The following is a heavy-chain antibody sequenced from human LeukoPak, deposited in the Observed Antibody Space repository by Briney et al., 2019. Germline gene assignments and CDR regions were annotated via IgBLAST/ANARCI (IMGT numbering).Heavy chain of an antibody. CDR2: IIPIFGTA. J-gene: IGHJ3*02. CDR1: GGTFSSYA. CDR3: ARVSNDFWSGLGAFDI. Sequence: SVKVSCKASGGTFSSYAISWVRQAPGQGLEWMGGIIPIFGTANYAQKFQGRVTITTDESTSTAYMELSSLRSEDAAVYYCARVSNDFWSGLGAFDIWGQGTMVTVSS. D-gene: IGHD3-3*01. V-gene: IGHV1-69*05.